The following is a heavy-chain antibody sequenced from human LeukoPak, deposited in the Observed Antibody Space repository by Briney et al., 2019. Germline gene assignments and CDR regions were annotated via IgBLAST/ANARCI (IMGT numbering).Heavy chain of an antibody. CDR1: GVSMFGSY. Sequence: SETLSLTCTVSGVSMFGSYWSWNRQPAGKGLEWLGRVFSSGSTNYNPSLKSRLTMSVNTSKNQFYLKLSSVTAADKAVYFCTRDETLSPSHPWGQGTLVTVSS. D-gene: IGHD3-16*01. J-gene: IGHJ5*02. CDR2: VFSSGST. V-gene: IGHV4-4*07. CDR3: TRDETLSPSHP.